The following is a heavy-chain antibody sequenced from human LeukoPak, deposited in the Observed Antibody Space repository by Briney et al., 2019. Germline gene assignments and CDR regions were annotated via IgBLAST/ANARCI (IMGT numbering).Heavy chain of an antibody. Sequence: SQTLSLTCTVSGGSISSGGYYWSWIRQPPGKGLEWIGYIYHSGSTYYNPSLKSRVTISVDTSKNQFSLKVSSVTAADTAVYYCARDRAKWPHDAFDIWGQGTMVTVSS. CDR3: ARDRAKWPHDAFDI. V-gene: IGHV4-30-2*01. J-gene: IGHJ3*02. D-gene: IGHD5-12*01. CDR1: GGSISSGGYY. CDR2: IYHSGST.